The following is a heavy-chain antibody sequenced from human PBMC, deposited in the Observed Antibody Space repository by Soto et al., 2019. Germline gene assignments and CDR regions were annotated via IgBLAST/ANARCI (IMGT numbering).Heavy chain of an antibody. CDR2: ISGFNGKT. D-gene: IGHD3-9*01. J-gene: IGHJ5*02. CDR1: GYSFARYG. Sequence: QIYLVQSGAELRSPGASVKVSCKTSGYSFARYGVSWVRQAPGQGLEWMGWISGFNGKTEYSHTLRDRVTLTTDTSTGTAYLELRRLKSDDTAIYYCARDRNYFGPAGTKWFDLWGQGTLVAVSS. CDR3: ARDRNYFGPAGTKWFDL. V-gene: IGHV1-18*01.